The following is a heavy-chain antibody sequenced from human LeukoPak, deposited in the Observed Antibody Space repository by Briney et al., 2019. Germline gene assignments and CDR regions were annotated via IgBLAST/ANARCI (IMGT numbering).Heavy chain of an antibody. D-gene: IGHD4-17*01. J-gene: IGHJ4*02. V-gene: IGHV3-23*01. CDR1: GFTFSSHA. CDR3: AKDQSFYGDFPGGYDY. Sequence: GASLRLSCAASGFTFSSHAMSWVRQAPGKGLEWVSAISGSGGSTYYADSVKGRFTISRDNSKNTLYLQMNSLRAEDTAVYYCAKDQSFYGDFPGGYDYWGQGTLVTVSS. CDR2: ISGSGGST.